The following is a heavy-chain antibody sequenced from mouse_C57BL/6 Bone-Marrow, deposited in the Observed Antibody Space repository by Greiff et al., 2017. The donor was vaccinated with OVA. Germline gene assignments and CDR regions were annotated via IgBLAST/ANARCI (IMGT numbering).Heavy chain of an antibody. CDR1: GYTFTSYG. Sequence: QVQLQQSGAELARPGASVKLSCKASGYTFTSYGISWVKQRTGQGLEWIGEIYPRSGNTYYNEKFKGKAPLTADKSSSTAYMELRSLTSEDSAVYFCARSKVYDGYFFYWYFDVWGTGTTVTVSS. CDR3: ARSKVYDGYFFYWYFDV. CDR2: IYPRSGNT. D-gene: IGHD2-3*01. J-gene: IGHJ1*03. V-gene: IGHV1-81*01.